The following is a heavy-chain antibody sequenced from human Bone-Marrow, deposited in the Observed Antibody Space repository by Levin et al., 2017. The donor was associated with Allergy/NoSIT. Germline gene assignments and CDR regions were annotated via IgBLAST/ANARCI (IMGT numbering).Heavy chain of an antibody. CDR1: GFTFSSYG. J-gene: IGHJ4*02. CDR2: ISYDGSNK. V-gene: IGHV3-30*18. Sequence: LSLTCAASGFTFSSYGMHWVRQAPGKGLEWVAVISYDGSNKYYADSVKGRFTISRDNSKNTLYLQMNSLRAEDTAVYYCAKECITMVRGVIRYFDYWGQGTLVTVSS. CDR3: AKECITMVRGVIRYFDY. D-gene: IGHD3-10*01.